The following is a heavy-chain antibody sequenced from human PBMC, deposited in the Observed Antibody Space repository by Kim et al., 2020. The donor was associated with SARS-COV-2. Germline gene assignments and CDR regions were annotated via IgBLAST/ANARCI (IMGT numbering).Heavy chain of an antibody. CDR1: GFTFSSYG. D-gene: IGHD4-17*01. Sequence: GGSLRLSCAASGFTFSSYGMHWVRQAPGKGLEWVAVIWYDGSNKYYADSVKGRFTISRDNSKNTLYLQMNSLRAEDTAVYYCARDPSVSPTTVTTNYFDYWGQGTLVTVSS. CDR2: IWYDGSNK. CDR3: ARDPSVSPTTVTTNYFDY. J-gene: IGHJ4*02. V-gene: IGHV3-33*01.